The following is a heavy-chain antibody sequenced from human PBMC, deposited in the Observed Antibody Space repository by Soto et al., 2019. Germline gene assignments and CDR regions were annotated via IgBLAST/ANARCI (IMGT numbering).Heavy chain of an antibody. J-gene: IGHJ5*02. CDR1: GFTFSSYW. CDR3: VREVYSAYLGP. CDR2: INTDGSST. Sequence: GGPLRLSCAASGFTFSSYWMHWVRQVPGKGLVWVSRINTDGSSTTYADSVRGRFTVSRDNAKNTLYLQMNSLRAEDTAVYYCVREVYSAYLGPWGQVTQVTVSS. V-gene: IGHV3-74*03. D-gene: IGHD5-12*01.